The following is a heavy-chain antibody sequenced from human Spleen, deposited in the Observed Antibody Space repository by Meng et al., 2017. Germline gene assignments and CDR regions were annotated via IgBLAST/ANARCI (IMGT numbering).Heavy chain of an antibody. D-gene: IGHD2-2*01. V-gene: IGHV5-51*01. CDR1: EYIFISYW. CDR3: ARYLTAASSIAEYLDY. Sequence: GESLKISCNDSEYIFISYWIAWVRQMPGKGLEWMGIVYPGDSDIRYNPSFQGQVTISADESISTAYLQWNSLKASDTAMYYCARYLTAASSIAEYLDYWGQGTLVTV. J-gene: IGHJ4*02. CDR2: VYPGDSDI.